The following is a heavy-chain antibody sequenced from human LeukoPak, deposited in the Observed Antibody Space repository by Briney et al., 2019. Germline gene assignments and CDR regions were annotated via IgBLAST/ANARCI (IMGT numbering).Heavy chain of an antibody. Sequence: PGGSLRLSCAASGFTFSSYWMHWVRQAPGKGLVWVSRIFSDASSTNYADSVKGRFTISRDNAKNTLYLQMNSLRADDTAVSYCARVLPISGRYFDYCGQGTLGTVSS. CDR3: ARVLPISGRYFDY. CDR2: IFSDASST. CDR1: GFTFSSYW. V-gene: IGHV3-74*01. D-gene: IGHD6-19*01. J-gene: IGHJ4*02.